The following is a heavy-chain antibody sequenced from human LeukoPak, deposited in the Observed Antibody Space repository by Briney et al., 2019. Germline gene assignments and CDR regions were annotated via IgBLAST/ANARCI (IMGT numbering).Heavy chain of an antibody. CDR1: GFTVSSNS. V-gene: IGHV3-53*01. CDR3: ARRAGAYSHPYDY. CDR2: IYSDNT. Sequence: GGSLRLSCTVSGFTVSSNSMSWVRQAPGKELEWVSFIYSDNTHYSDSVKGRFTISRDSSKNTLYLQMNSLRAEDTAVYYCARRAGAYSHPYDYWGQGTLVTVSS. J-gene: IGHJ4*02. D-gene: IGHD4/OR15-4a*01.